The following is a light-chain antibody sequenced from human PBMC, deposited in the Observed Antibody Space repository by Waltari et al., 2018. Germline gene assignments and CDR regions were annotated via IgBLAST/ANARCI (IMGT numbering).Light chain of an antibody. CDR2: IHN. CDR1: TSNIGSST. CDR3: AAWDDSLNAWV. Sequence: QSVLTQPPSASGAPGQSVTISCSGSTSNIGSSTVNWYQQLPGTAPKLLISIHNERPSGVPDRFSGSTSGTSASLAISGLQSEDEADDYCAAWDDSLNAWVFGGGTKLTVL. V-gene: IGLV1-44*01. J-gene: IGLJ3*02.